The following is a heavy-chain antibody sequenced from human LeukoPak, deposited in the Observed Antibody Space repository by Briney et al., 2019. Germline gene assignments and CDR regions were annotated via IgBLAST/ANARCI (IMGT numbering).Heavy chain of an antibody. J-gene: IGHJ5*02. V-gene: IGHV3-53*01. CDR3: ARDVHSSSWYNWFDP. CDR2: IYSGGST. Sequence: PGGSLRLSCAASGFTVSSNYMSWVRQAPGKGLGWVSVIYSGGSTYYADSVQGRFTISRDNSQNTQYLQMNSLRAEDTAVYYCARDVHSSSWYNWFDPWGRGTLVTVSS. CDR1: GFTVSSNY. D-gene: IGHD6-13*01.